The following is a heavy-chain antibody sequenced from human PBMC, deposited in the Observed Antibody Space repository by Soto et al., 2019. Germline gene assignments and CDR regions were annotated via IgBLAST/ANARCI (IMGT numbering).Heavy chain of an antibody. D-gene: IGHD1-26*01. CDR2: ISAYNGNT. V-gene: IGHV1-18*01. J-gene: IGHJ4*02. Sequence: QVQLVQSGAEVKKPGASVKVSCKASGYTFTSYGISWVRQAPGQGLEWMGWISAYNGNTNYAQKLQGRVTMTTDTATSTAYMELRSLRSDDTAVYYCARDPHSGSYYVPTDYWGQGTLVTVSS. CDR3: ARDPHSGSYYVPTDY. CDR1: GYTFTSYG.